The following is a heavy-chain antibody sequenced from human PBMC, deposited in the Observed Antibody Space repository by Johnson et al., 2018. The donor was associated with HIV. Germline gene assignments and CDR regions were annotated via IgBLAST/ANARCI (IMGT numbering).Heavy chain of an antibody. CDR1: GFTFNDYH. D-gene: IGHD1-26*01. V-gene: IGHV3-7*01. J-gene: IGHJ3*02. Sequence: VQLVESGGGLVQPGRSLRLSCAASGFTFNDYHMTWVRQAPGKGLEWVANITEDGSNKFYVDSVKGRFTISRDNAKNSLSLQMNSLRAEDTAVYYCGREYKLSSGTYSSAFDIWGQGTMVTVSS. CDR2: ITEDGSNK. CDR3: GREYKLSSGTYSSAFDI.